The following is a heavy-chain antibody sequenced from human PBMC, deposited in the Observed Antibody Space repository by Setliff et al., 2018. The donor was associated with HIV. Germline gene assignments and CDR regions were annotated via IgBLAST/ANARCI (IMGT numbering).Heavy chain of an antibody. D-gene: IGHD3-10*01. CDR1: GGSLSSSNYY. Sequence: SETLSLTCTVSGGSLSSSNYYCGWIRQPPGKGLEWIGSIYYSGSTYYNPSLKSRVTISGDTSKKQFSLKLRAVTAADSAVYYCARTRSGTYYGEMNWFDPWGQGILVTVSS. CDR3: ARTRSGTYYGEMNWFDP. CDR2: IYYSGST. J-gene: IGHJ5*02. V-gene: IGHV4-39*01.